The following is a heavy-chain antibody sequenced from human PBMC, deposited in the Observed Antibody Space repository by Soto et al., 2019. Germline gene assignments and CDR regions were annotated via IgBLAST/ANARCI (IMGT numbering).Heavy chain of an antibody. Sequence: QITLKESGPTLVKPTQTLTLTCTFSGFSLNTNGVGVGWLRQPPGEALEWLALIYWDDNKRYSPSLKSRLTVTKDTSKDQVVRTMTNMDPVDTATYYCAHRRDSAWYFDYWGQGTLVTVSS. CDR2: IYWDDNK. CDR1: GFSLNTNGVG. CDR3: AHRRDSAWYFDY. D-gene: IGHD6-19*01. V-gene: IGHV2-5*02. J-gene: IGHJ4*02.